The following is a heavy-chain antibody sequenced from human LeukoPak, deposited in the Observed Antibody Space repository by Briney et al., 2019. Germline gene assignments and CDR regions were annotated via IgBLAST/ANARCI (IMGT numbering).Heavy chain of an antibody. J-gene: IGHJ3*02. CDR1: GFTFRNNG. V-gene: IGHV3-30*18. Sequence: GGSLRLSCVASGFTFRNNGMHWVRQAPGKGLEWVAVISYDGSNKYYADSVKGRFTISRDNSKNTLYLQMNSLRAEDTAVYYCAKDKDSSGYDAFDIWGQGTMVTVSS. D-gene: IGHD3-22*01. CDR3: AKDKDSSGYDAFDI. CDR2: ISYDGSNK.